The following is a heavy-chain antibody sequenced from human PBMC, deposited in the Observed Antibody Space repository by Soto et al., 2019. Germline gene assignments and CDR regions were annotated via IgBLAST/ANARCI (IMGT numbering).Heavy chain of an antibody. CDR2: IKEDGSEK. CDR1: GFTFSTYY. V-gene: IGHV3-7*03. CDR3: ARVRGPGMDV. D-gene: IGHD3-10*01. Sequence: GGSLRLSCAASGFTFSTYYMSWVRQAPGKGLEWVANIKEDGSEKYYVDSVRGRFTISRDNAKNSLSLQMTSLRAEDTAVCFCARVRGPGMDVWGQGTTVTVS. J-gene: IGHJ6*02.